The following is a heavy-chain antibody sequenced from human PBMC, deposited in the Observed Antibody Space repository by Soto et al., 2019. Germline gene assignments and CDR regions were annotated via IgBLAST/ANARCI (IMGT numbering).Heavy chain of an antibody. V-gene: IGHV2-5*01. CDR1: GFSLSTSGVG. CDR2: IYWNDDK. Sequence: SGPTLVSPTQTLTLTCTCSGFSLSTSGVGVGCIRQPPGKALEWLALIYWNDDKRYSPSLXXRXXXTXDXXXNXVVLTMTNMDPVDTDTYYSARKAPDFWSGYYRSWG. CDR3: ARKAPDFWSGYYRS. J-gene: IGHJ5*01. D-gene: IGHD3-3*01.